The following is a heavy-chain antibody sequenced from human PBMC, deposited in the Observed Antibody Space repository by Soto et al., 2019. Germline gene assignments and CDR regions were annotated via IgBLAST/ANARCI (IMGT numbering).Heavy chain of an antibody. CDR2: ISGSGGST. J-gene: IGHJ6*03. Sequence: EGSLRLSCAAAGFTFSSYAMSWVRQAPGKGLEWVSAISGSGGSTYYADSVKGRFTISRDNFKNTLYLQMNSLRAEDTAVYYCAKPRFRHGYYYYYMDVWGKGTTVTVSS. V-gene: IGHV3-23*01. D-gene: IGHD3-16*01. CDR1: GFTFSSYA. CDR3: AKPRFRHGYYYYYMDV.